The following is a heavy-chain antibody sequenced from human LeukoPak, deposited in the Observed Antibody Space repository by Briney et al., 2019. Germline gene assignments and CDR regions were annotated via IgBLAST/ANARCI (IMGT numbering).Heavy chain of an antibody. V-gene: IGHV3-7*03. D-gene: IGHD6-19*01. CDR2: IKQDGSER. J-gene: IGHJ4*02. Sequence: GGSLRLSCVASGFTFSSRDWMTWVRQAPGKGLEWVANIKQDGSERNYVDSVKGRFTISRDNAKNSVDLQMNSLRAEDTAVYCCAKDRGARWMRAGIAVAGFDYWGQGTLVTVSS. CDR3: AKDRGARWMRAGIAVAGFDY. CDR1: GFTFSSRDW.